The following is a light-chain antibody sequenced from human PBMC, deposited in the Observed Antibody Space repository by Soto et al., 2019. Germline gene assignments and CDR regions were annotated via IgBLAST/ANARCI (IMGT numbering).Light chain of an antibody. CDR2: GAS. CDR3: QQYDDWPRT. J-gene: IGKJ3*01. CDR1: QSVSSN. V-gene: IGKV3-15*01. Sequence: EIVMTQSPATLSVSPGERATLSCRASQSVSSNLAWYQQKPGQAPRLLIHGASTRATGISARFSGSGSGTEFTLTISSLQSEDFAVYYCQQYDDWPRTFGPGTKVDIK.